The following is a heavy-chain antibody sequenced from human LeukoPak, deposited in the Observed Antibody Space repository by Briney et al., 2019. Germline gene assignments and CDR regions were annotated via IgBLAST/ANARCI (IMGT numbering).Heavy chain of an antibody. CDR3: ARPGGYYDSSGYFWFDP. Sequence: SETLSLTCTVSGYSISSGYYWGWIRQPPGKGLEWIGSIYHSGSTYYNPSLKSRVTISVDTSKNQFSLKLSSVTAADTAVYYCARPGGYYDSSGYFWFDPWGQGTWSPSPQ. D-gene: IGHD3-22*01. CDR2: IYHSGST. V-gene: IGHV4-38-2*02. J-gene: IGHJ5*02. CDR1: GYSISSGYY.